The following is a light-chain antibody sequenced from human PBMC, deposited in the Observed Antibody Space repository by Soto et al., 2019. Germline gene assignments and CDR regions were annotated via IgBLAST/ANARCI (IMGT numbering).Light chain of an antibody. CDR3: QQYNSISLLT. V-gene: IGKV1-9*01. CDR1: QDIGTY. J-gene: IGKJ4*01. Sequence: IQLTQSPSSLSASVGDGVSITCRASQDIGTYLAWYQQTPGKAPKLLIYAASTLQSGVPSRFSGSGSGTNFSLTISSLQPEDFATYYCQQYNSISLLTFGGGTKVEIK. CDR2: AAS.